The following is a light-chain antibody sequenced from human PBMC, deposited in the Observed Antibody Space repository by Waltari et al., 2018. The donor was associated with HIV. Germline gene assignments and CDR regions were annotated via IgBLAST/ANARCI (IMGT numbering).Light chain of an antibody. J-gene: IGLJ1*01. CDR2: VNN. V-gene: IGLV1-40*01. CDR3: QSFDNSLSGGSYV. Sequence: QSVLTQPPSVSGAPGQRVTISCTGGSSNIGAGYGVPWYQQLPGTAPKLLIYVNNNRHSGVPDRFSGSTSGTSASLAITGLQADDEADYYCQSFDNSLSGGSYVFGTGTKVSVL. CDR1: SSNIGAGYG.